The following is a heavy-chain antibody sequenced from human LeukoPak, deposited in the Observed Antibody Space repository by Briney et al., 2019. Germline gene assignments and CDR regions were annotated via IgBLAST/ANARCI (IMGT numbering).Heavy chain of an antibody. D-gene: IGHD6-13*01. Sequence: SETLSLTCTVSGASISSGSHYWSWIRQPAGRGLEWIGRIYTSGSTNYNPSLKRRVTISVDTSKNQFSLKVSSVTAADTAVYYCARRRSFLPGYWGQGTLVTVSS. V-gene: IGHV4-61*02. CDR1: GASISSGSHY. J-gene: IGHJ4*02. CDR2: IYTSGST. CDR3: ARRRSFLPGY.